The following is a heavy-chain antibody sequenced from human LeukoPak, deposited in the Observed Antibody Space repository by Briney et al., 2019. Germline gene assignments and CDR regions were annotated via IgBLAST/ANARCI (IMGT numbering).Heavy chain of an antibody. CDR2: ISYDGNNR. Sequence: GRFLRLSCAVSGFTFSRNSMHWVRQAPGKGLEWVTVISYDGNNRHYADSVKGRFTISRDNSKNTLYLQMNSLRPEDTAVYYCAREALTGSWHWFDPWGQGTLVTVSS. CDR3: AREALTGSWHWFDP. D-gene: IGHD2-15*01. J-gene: IGHJ5*02. CDR1: GFTFSRNS. V-gene: IGHV3-30-3*01.